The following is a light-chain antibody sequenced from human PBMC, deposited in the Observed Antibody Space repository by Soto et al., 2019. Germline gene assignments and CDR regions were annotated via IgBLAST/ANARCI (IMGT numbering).Light chain of an antibody. CDR3: QEYNNWHPIT. Sequence: EIVLTQSPATLSLSPGAGGPLSCMARQYVGTRLAWYPHKPGQAPRLLIYGASTRATGIPARFSGSGSGTEFTLTITSLQSEDFAVYYCQEYNNWHPITFGGGTKVGI. CDR2: GAS. V-gene: IGKV3-15*01. J-gene: IGKJ4*01. CDR1: QYVGTR.